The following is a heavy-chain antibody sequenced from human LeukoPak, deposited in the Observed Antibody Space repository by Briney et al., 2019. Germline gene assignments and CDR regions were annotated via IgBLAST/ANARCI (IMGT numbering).Heavy chain of an antibody. CDR2: IYYSGST. D-gene: IGHD6-13*01. CDR1: GVSISSDY. CDR3: ARGGASSRYFDF. Sequence: PSETLSLTCTVSGVSISSDYWSWIRQPPGKGLEWIGFIYYSGSTNYNPSLKSRVTMSVDTSKNQFSLKLNSVTAADTAMYYCARGGASSRYFDFWGQGTLVTVSS. J-gene: IGHJ4*02. V-gene: IGHV4-59*01.